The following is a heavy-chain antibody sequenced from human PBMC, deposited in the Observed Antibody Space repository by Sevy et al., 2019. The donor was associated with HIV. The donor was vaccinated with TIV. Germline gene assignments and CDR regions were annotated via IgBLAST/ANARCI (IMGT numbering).Heavy chain of an antibody. CDR3: AREGCTKPHDY. Sequence: GGSLRLSCAASGFAFSKYSMSWIRQTPGKGLEWVSTFSFGCGKINYADSVKGRFTISRDDSRNTFYLQMNSLRAEDSAIYYCAREGCTKPHDYWGQGTVVTVSS. J-gene: IGHJ4*02. V-gene: IGHV3-23*01. CDR1: GFAFSKYS. CDR2: FSFGCGKI. D-gene: IGHD2-8*01.